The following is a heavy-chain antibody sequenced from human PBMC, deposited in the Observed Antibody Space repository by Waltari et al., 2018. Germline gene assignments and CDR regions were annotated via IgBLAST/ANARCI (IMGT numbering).Heavy chain of an antibody. CDR3: ARQGFYGSAKHFDD. CDR1: GGSVSSTSFY. D-gene: IGHD3-10*01. V-gene: IGHV4-39*01. Sequence: QLLLQESGPGLVRPSQTLSLTCTVSGGSVSSTSFYWAWVRQPPGKGLGWLGTLYYGGDTYYNPALKSRITLSVEPSKNQFSLDLMSVTAADTAMYYCARQGFYGSAKHFDDWGQGTVVAVSS. CDR2: LYYGGDT. J-gene: IGHJ4*02.